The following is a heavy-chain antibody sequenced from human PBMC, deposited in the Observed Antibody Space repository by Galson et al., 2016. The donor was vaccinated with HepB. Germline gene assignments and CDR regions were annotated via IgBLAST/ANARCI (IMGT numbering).Heavy chain of an antibody. CDR2: ISGSGNHT. CDR1: GFSFSNYA. V-gene: IGHV3-23*01. J-gene: IGHJ2*01. D-gene: IGHD1-1*01. CDR3: AEKRTTGRWFFDL. Sequence: SLRLSCAASGFSFSNYAMSWVRQAPGRGLEWVSSISGSGNHTYYIDSVKGRFTISRDNSKNTLYLQVNSLREEDTAIYYCAEKRTTGRWFFDLWGRGTLVSVSS.